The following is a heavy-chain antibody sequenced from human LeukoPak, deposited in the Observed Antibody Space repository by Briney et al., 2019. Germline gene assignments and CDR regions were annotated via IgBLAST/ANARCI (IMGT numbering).Heavy chain of an antibody. CDR1: GFTFSNYG. CDR2: ISYDGSNK. CDR3: ARGQRNYYDSSGYYDY. J-gene: IGHJ4*02. Sequence: PRGSLRLSCAASGFTFSNYGMHWVRQAPGKGLEWVAVISYDGSNKYYSDSVKGRFTISRDNSKNTLYLQMNSLRAEDTAVYYCARGQRNYYDSSGYYDYWGQGTLVTVSS. V-gene: IGHV3-30*03. D-gene: IGHD3-22*01.